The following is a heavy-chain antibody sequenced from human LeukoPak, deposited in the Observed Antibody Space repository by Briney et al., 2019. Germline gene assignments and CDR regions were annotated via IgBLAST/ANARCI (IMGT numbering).Heavy chain of an antibody. CDR3: ARGGRYYDSYGSWYLDL. CDR1: VYTFTGDH. CDR2: INPHSGDT. Sequence: GASVKVPCKASVYTFTGDHIHWVRQAPGQGPEWMGWINPHSGDTNYAQKFQGRVTMTRDTSISTAYMELSILRSDDTAVFYCARGGRYYDSYGSWYLDLWGRGTLVTVSS. V-gene: IGHV1-2*02. J-gene: IGHJ2*01. D-gene: IGHD3-16*01.